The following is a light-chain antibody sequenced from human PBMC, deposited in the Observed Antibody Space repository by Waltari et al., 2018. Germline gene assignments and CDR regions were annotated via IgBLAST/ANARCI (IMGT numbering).Light chain of an antibody. CDR3: QQFNSYPLT. CDR2: DAS. Sequence: AIQLTQSPSSLSASVGDRVPITCRASQGISSALAWYPQKPGKAPKLLIYDASSLESGVPSRFSGSGSGTDFTLTISSLQPEDFATYYCQQFNSYPLTFSGGTKVEIK. V-gene: IGKV1-13*02. J-gene: IGKJ4*01. CDR1: QGISSA.